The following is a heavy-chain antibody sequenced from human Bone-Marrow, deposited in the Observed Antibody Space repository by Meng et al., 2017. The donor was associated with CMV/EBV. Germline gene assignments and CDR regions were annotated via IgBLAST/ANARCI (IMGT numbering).Heavy chain of an antibody. D-gene: IGHD6-6*01. CDR2: SIPILGKA. Sequence: GTFGRCAISWVRQAPGQELEWMGGSIPILGKANYGQKFQGRVTITADKSTSTAYMELSSLRSEDTAVYYCARDFIAARSGRNWLDAWGQGTLVTVSS. V-gene: IGHV1-69*10. CDR1: GTFGRCA. J-gene: IGHJ5*02. CDR3: ARDFIAARSGRNWLDA.